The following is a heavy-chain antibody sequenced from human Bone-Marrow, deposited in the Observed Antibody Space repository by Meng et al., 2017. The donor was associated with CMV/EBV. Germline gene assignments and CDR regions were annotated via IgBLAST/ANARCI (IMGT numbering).Heavy chain of an antibody. CDR1: GFTFSSYS. J-gene: IGHJ6*02. D-gene: IGHD4-11*01. V-gene: IGHV3-21*01. CDR3: AREDTELTVSKLGRMDV. Sequence: ETLSLTCAASGFTFSSYSMNWVRQAPGKGLEWVPSISSSSYIYYADSVKGRFTISRDNAKNSLYLQMNSLRAEDTAVYYCAREDTELTVSKLGRMDVWGQGTTVTVSS. CDR2: ISSSSYI.